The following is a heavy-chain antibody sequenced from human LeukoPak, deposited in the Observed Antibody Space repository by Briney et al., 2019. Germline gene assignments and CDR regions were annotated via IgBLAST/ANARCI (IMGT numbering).Heavy chain of an antibody. CDR2: ISSSSDTI. V-gene: IGHV3-48*04. CDR1: GFTFGPYT. CDR3: ARVLVGAIFDAFDI. D-gene: IGHD1-26*01. J-gene: IGHJ3*02. Sequence: GGSLRLSCAASGFTFGPYTMNWVRQAPGKGLEWVSYISSSSDTIYYADSVKGRFTISRDNAKNSLYLQMNSLRVEDTAVYCCARVLVGAIFDAFDIWGQGTMVTVSS.